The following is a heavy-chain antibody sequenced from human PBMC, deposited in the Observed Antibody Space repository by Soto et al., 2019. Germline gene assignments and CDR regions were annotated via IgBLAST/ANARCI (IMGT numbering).Heavy chain of an antibody. CDR3: ASPRYEGGGMDV. CDR1: GGTLRSYA. CDR2: ISPIFGTA. J-gene: IGHJ6*02. D-gene: IGHD1-20*01. V-gene: IGHV1-69*13. Sequence: SVPVSRLASGGTLRSYAISWLRQAPGQGLEWMGGISPIFGTANYAQKFQGRVTNTADESTSTAYMELSSLRSEDTSVYDCASPRYEGGGMDVWGQGTTVTVSS.